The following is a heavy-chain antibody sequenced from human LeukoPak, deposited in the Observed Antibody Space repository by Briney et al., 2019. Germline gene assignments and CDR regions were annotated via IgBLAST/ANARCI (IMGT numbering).Heavy chain of an antibody. CDR1: GYTFTSYD. CDR2: MNPNSGNT. CDR3: ARRRRANWYRNWFDP. Sequence: EASVKVSCKASGYTFTSYDINWVRQATGQGLEWMGWMNPNSGNTGYAQKFQGRVTMTRNTSISTAYMELSSLRSEDTAVYYCARRRRANWYRNWFDPWGQGTLVTVSS. D-gene: IGHD6-13*01. J-gene: IGHJ5*02. V-gene: IGHV1-8*01.